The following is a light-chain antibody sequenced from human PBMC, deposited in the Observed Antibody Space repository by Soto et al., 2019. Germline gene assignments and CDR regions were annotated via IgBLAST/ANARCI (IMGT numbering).Light chain of an antibody. CDR3: CSYTSSSTVG. J-gene: IGLJ2*01. CDR2: EVN. CDR1: SSDVGGYNY. Sequence: QSVLTQPASVSRSPGQSITISCTGTSSDVGGYNYVSWYQQHPGKAPKLMIYEVNYRPSGVSNRFSGSKSGNTASLTISGLQAEDEANYYCCSYTSSSTVGFGGGTKVTVL. V-gene: IGLV2-14*01.